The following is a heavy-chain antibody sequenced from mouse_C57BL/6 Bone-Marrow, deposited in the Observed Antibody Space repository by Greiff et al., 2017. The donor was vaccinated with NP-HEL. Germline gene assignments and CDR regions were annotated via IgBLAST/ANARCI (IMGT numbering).Heavy chain of an antibody. D-gene: IGHD1-1*01. CDR1: GYAFSSYW. CDR2: IYPGDGDT. CDR3: ARWDGSRLRYFDV. V-gene: IGHV1-80*01. J-gene: IGHJ1*03. Sequence: QVQLQQSGAELVKPGASVKISCKASGYAFSSYWMNWVKQRPGKGLEWIGQIYPGDGDTNYNGKFKGKATLTADKSSSTAYMQLSSLTSEDSAVYFCARWDGSRLRYFDVWGTGTTVTVSS.